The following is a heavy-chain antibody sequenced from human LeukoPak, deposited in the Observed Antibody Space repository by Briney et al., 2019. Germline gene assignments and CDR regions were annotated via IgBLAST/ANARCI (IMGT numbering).Heavy chain of an antibody. CDR1: GGTFSSYA. Sequence: SVKVSCKASGGTFSSYAISWVRQAPGQGLEWMGRIIPIFGIANYAQKFQGRVTITADKSTSTAYMELSSLRSEDTAVYYSARDHDATSGWFDPWGQGTLVTVSS. J-gene: IGHJ5*02. CDR3: ARDHDATSGWFDP. D-gene: IGHD1-26*01. V-gene: IGHV1-69*04. CDR2: IIPIFGIA.